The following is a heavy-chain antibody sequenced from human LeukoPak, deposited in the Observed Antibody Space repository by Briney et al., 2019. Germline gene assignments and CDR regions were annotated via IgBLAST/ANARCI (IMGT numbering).Heavy chain of an antibody. J-gene: IGHJ4*02. D-gene: IGHD6-13*01. CDR3: ARAVSGSSSRFDY. CDR1: GFTFTSSA. Sequence: SVEVSCKASGFTFTSSAMQWVRQARGQRLEWIGWIVVGSGNTNYAQKFQERVTITRDMSTSTVYMELSSLRSEDTAVYYCARAVSGSSSRFDYWGQGTLVTVSS. CDR2: IVVGSGNT. V-gene: IGHV1-58*02.